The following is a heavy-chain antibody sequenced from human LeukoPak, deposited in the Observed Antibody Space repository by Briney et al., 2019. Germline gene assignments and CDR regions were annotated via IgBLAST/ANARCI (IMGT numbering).Heavy chain of an antibody. CDR1: GGSISSGGCY. D-gene: IGHD6-19*01. J-gene: IGHJ4*02. Sequence: PSETLSLTCTVSGGSISSGGCYWSWIRQHPGKGLEWIGYIYYSGGTYYNPSLKSRVTISVDTSKNQFSLKLSSVTAADTAVYYCARGGFYGFYSSGWYWFDYWGQGTLVTVSS. CDR3: ARGGFYGFYSSGWYWFDY. V-gene: IGHV4-31*03. CDR2: IYYSGGT.